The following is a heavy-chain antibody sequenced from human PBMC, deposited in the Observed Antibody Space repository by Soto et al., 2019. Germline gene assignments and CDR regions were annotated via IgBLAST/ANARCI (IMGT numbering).Heavy chain of an antibody. CDR2: IIPIFGTA. D-gene: IGHD2-2*01. J-gene: IGHJ3*02. Sequence: QVQLVQSGAEVKKPGSSVKVSCKASGGTFSSYAISWVRQAPGQGLEWMGGIIPIFGTANYAQKFQGRVTITADESTSTAYMELSSLRSEDTAVYYCARERGIVVVPAAPGAFDIWGQGTMVTVSS. V-gene: IGHV1-69*01. CDR1: GGTFSSYA. CDR3: ARERGIVVVPAAPGAFDI.